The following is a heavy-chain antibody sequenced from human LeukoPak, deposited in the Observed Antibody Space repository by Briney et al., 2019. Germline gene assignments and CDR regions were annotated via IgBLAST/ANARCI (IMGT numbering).Heavy chain of an antibody. CDR2: FYHNGIV. D-gene: IGHD1-1*01. V-gene: IGHV4-38-2*01. Sequence: SETLSLTCAVSDYSVSSGFFRGWIRQPPGKGLEWIATFYHNGIVHYNPSLKSRVTISVDTSKNQFSLKMSSVTAADTAVYYCTRGVALSDHGIIDSWGQGTLATVSS. CDR1: DYSVSSGFF. J-gene: IGHJ4*02. CDR3: TRGVALSDHGIIDS.